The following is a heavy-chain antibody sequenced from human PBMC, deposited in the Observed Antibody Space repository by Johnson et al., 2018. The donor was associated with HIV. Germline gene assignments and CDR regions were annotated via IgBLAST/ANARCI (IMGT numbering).Heavy chain of an antibody. J-gene: IGHJ3*02. CDR2: MSYDGNSK. V-gene: IGHV3-30*03. CDR3: ARDYYDSSGYHHAFDI. D-gene: IGHD3-22*01. CDR1: GFTFSSYG. Sequence: VQLVESGGGVVQPGRSLRLSCAASGFTFSSYGMHWVRQAPGKGLEWVAVMSYDGNSKFYADSVKGRFTVSRDSSKNTLFLQMNSLRAEDTAVYYCARDYYDSSGYHHAFDIWGQGTMVTVSS.